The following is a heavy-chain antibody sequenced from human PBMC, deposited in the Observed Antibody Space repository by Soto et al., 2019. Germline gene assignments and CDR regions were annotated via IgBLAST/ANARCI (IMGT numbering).Heavy chain of an antibody. CDR1: GFTFSSYG. CDR2: IWYDGSNK. D-gene: IGHD4-17*01. CDR3: ARGDPIFSRPSYGDYKSLFFIDY. Sequence: GGSLRLSCAASGFTFSSYGMHWVRQAPGKGLEWVAVIWYDGSNKYYADSVKGRFTISRDNSKNTLYLQMNSLRAEDTAVYYCARGDPIFSRPSYGDYKSLFFIDYWGQGTLVTVSS. V-gene: IGHV3-33*01. J-gene: IGHJ4*02.